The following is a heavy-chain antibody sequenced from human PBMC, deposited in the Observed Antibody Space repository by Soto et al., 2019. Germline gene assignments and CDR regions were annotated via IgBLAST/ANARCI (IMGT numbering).Heavy chain of an antibody. Sequence: GGSLRLSCAASGFSFSSAWMNWVRQAPGKGLEWVGRIKSKSDGGTTDYAAPVKGRFTISRDDSKNTLYLQMNSLKTEDTAVYYCSPCRSGYYYVDYWGQGTLVTVSS. D-gene: IGHD3-3*01. CDR3: SPCRSGYYYVDY. J-gene: IGHJ4*02. CDR1: GFSFSSAW. V-gene: IGHV3-15*01. CDR2: IKSKSDGGTT.